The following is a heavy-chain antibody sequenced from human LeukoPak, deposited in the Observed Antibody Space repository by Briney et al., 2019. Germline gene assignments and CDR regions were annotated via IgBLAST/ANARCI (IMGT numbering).Heavy chain of an antibody. CDR3: ARELYRYSSSSGFDP. J-gene: IGHJ5*02. CDR2: INPNSCGT. D-gene: IGHD6-13*01. CDR1: GYTFTGYY. Sequence: ASVKVSCKASGYTFTGYYMHWVRQPPGQGLDWMGWINPNSCGTNYAQKFQGRVTMTRDTSISTAYMELSRLRSDDTAVYYCARELYRYSSSSGFDPWGQGTLVTVSS. V-gene: IGHV1-2*02.